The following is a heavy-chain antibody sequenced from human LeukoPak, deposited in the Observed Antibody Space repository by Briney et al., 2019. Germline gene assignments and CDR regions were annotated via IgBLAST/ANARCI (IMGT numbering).Heavy chain of an antibody. D-gene: IGHD2-21*02. J-gene: IGHJ4*02. V-gene: IGHV1-18*01. CDR1: GGTFSSYA. CDR3: ARGSLYSWISGGDPPDY. CDR2: FSTYNGNT. Sequence: ASVKVSCKASGGTFSSYAISWVRQAPGQGLEWMGWFSTYNGNTNYAQKLQGRVTMTTDTATSTAYMELRSLRSDDTAVYYCARGSLYSWISGGDPPDYWGQGTLVTVSS.